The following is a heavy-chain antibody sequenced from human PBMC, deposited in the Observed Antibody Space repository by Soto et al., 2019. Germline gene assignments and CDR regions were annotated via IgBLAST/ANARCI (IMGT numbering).Heavy chain of an antibody. CDR3: STEAAGSFNDY. D-gene: IGHD3-10*01. CDR2: IKTKPDGGTA. V-gene: IGHV3-15*01. J-gene: IGHJ4*02. CDR1: GFTFRNVW. Sequence: GESLKISCAASGFTFRNVWMSWLRQAPGKGLEWLGRIKTKPDGGTADYAPLVKGRFTISRDDSENTLNLQMDNLETEDTAVYYCSTEAAGSFNDYWGPGTLVTVSS.